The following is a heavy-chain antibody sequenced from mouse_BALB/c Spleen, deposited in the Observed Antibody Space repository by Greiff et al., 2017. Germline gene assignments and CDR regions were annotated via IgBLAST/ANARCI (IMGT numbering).Heavy chain of an antibody. D-gene: IGHD3-1*01. J-gene: IGHJ3*01. V-gene: IGHV1-4*01. CDR3: AESGVIVQGYAFGY. CDR2: INPSSGYT. CDR1: GFTFTGYW. Sequence: VQLKQSGAELAAPGAAVKMSCKASGFTFTGYWVHWVQQRPGQGLEWIGYINPSSGYTDYKQTFKDKTTLTADKSSSSAYMQQSSLTSEDSAVFCCAESGVIVQGYAFGYWGEGT.